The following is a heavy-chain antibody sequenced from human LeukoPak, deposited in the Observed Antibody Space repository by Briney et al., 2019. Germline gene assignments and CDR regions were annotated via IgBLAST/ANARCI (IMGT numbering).Heavy chain of an antibody. V-gene: IGHV4-59*01. CDR3: ATRTPGAARFDY. Sequence: SEPLSLTRTVSGSSISRYYWNWIRQPPGKGLEWIGYIYYSGSTNYNPSLKSRVTISVDTSKNQFSLKLSSVTAADTAVYYCATRTPGAARFDYSGQGTLVTVSS. D-gene: IGHD2-15*01. J-gene: IGHJ4*02. CDR2: IYYSGST. CDR1: GSSISRYY.